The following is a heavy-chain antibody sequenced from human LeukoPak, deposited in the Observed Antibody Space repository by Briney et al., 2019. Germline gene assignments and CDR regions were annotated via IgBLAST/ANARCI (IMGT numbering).Heavy chain of an antibody. D-gene: IGHD5-12*01. V-gene: IGHV3-21*01. Sequence: GGSLRLSCAASGFTFSSYSMNWVRQAPGKGLEWVSSISSSSSYIYYADSVKGRFTISRDNAKNSLYLQMNSLRAEDTAVYYCARDEEDVVATGRDYGGQGTLVTVSS. CDR1: GFTFSSYS. CDR2: ISSSSSYI. J-gene: IGHJ4*02. CDR3: ARDEEDVVATGRDY.